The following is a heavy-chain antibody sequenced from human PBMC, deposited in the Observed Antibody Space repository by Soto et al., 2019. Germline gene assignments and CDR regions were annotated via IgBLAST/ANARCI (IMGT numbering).Heavy chain of an antibody. J-gene: IGHJ6*02. Sequence: QPGGSLRLSCAASGFTFSSYGVHWVRQAPGKGLEWVAVIWYDGSNKYYADSVKGRFTISRDNSKNTLYLQMNSLRAEDTAVYYCAREGRKGVVVPALYGMDVWGQGTTVTVSS. CDR1: GFTFSSYG. D-gene: IGHD2-2*01. CDR3: AREGRKGVVVPALYGMDV. V-gene: IGHV3-33*01. CDR2: IWYDGSNK.